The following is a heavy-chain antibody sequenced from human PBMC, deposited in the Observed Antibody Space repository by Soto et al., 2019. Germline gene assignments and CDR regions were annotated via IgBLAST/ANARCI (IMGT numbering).Heavy chain of an antibody. D-gene: IGHD3-3*02. Sequence: EVQLVPSGAEVKKPGESLQISCKGSGYSFTSYWIGWVRQMPGKGLEWMGIIYPGDSDTRYSPSFQGQVTISADKSISTAYLQWSSLKASDTAMYYCARLPPDDPRGISNDYWGQGTLVTVSS. J-gene: IGHJ4*02. CDR2: IYPGDSDT. V-gene: IGHV5-51*03. CDR3: ARLPPDDPRGISNDY. CDR1: GYSFTSYW.